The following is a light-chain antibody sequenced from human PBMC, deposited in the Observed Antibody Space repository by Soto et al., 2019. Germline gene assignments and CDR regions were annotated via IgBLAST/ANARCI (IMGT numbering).Light chain of an antibody. Sequence: EIVLTQSPDTLSLSPGERATLSCRASQSVSTNSLAWYQQKPGQAPRPLIYGASSRATGIPDRFSGSGSGTDFTLTISSLEPEDFAVYYCQQGRMFGQGTKVDIK. CDR2: GAS. CDR3: QQGRM. CDR1: QSVSTNS. J-gene: IGKJ1*01. V-gene: IGKV3D-20*02.